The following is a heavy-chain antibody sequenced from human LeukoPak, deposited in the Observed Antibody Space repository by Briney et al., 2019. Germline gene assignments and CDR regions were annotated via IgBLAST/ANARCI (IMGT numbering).Heavy chain of an antibody. CDR2: IYYSGST. Sequence: SETLSLTCTVSGGSISSSSYYWGWIRQPPGKGLEWIGSIYYSGSTYHNPSLKSRVTISVDTSKNQFSLKLSSVTAADTAVYYCARLTKWASSVYYGSGSPPTPIDYWGQGTLVTVSS. CDR3: ARLTKWASSVYYGSGSPPTPIDY. CDR1: GGSISSSSYY. D-gene: IGHD3-10*01. V-gene: IGHV4-39*01. J-gene: IGHJ4*02.